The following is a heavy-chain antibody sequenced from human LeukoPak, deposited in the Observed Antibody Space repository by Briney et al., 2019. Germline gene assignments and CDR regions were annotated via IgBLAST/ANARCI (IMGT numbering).Heavy chain of an antibody. CDR2: INPNSGGT. CDR3: ARAASFWAGFYAFGY. Sequence: ASVKVSFKASGYTFTGYYMHWMRQAPGQGLEWMGWINPNSGGTNYAQKFQGRVTMTRDTSISTAYMELSRLRSDDTAVYYCARAASFWAGFYAFGYWGQGTLVTVSS. J-gene: IGHJ4*02. D-gene: IGHD3/OR15-3a*01. V-gene: IGHV1-2*02. CDR1: GYTFTGYY.